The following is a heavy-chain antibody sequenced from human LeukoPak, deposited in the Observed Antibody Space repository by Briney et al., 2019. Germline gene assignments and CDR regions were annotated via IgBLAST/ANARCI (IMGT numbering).Heavy chain of an antibody. Sequence: SVKVSCKASGVTGTNFNTYAVGWVRQAPGQGLEWLGGVIPSFGAADFPQRFQDRISITADASTATAYLELSSLRSDDTAVYYCVRSQEFGIMDDAFATWGQGTRVTVSS. CDR1: GVTGTNFNTYA. V-gene: IGHV1-69*13. D-gene: IGHD3-16*01. J-gene: IGHJ3*02. CDR3: VRSQEFGIMDDAFAT. CDR2: VIPSFGAA.